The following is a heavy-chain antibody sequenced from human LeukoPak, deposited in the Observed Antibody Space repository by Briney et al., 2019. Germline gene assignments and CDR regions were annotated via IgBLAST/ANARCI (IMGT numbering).Heavy chain of an antibody. CDR3: ARAKRNGFDI. J-gene: IGHJ3*02. Sequence: PGGSLRLSCEASGFTFSNYSMNWVRQAPGKGLEWVSYIRSSSTTIYYADSVKGRFTISRDNAKNSLYLQMNSLGAEDTAVYYCARAKRNGFDIWGQGTMVTVSS. CDR1: GFTFSNYS. V-gene: IGHV3-48*01. CDR2: IRSSSTTI.